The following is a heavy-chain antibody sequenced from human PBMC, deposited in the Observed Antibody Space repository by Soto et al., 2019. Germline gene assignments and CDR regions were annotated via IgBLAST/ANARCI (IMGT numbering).Heavy chain of an antibody. J-gene: IGHJ5*02. D-gene: IGHD2-15*01. CDR1: GYTFIGYY. CDR3: AREGGPMVALGQTWFAP. V-gene: IGHV1-2*02. CDR2: INPNSGAT. Sequence: QVQLVQSGAEVKKPGASVKVSCKASGYTFIGYYLHWVRQAPGQGLEWMGWINPNSGATNYAQKFQGRVTMTGDMSITTGYLEVTRLRSDDTAVYYCAREGGPMVALGQTWFAPWCQGTLVTVSS.